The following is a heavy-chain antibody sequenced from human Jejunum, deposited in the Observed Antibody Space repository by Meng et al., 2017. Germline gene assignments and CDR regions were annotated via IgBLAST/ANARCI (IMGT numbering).Heavy chain of an antibody. Sequence: VPRQESGPGLVRPSETLSLSCAVSGGSVSSRGYQWGWIRQPPGKGLEWIGYASTNYNPSLKSRVTISVDTSKNQFSLKLTSVTAADTAVYYCARDHWGSLDYWGQGVLVTVSS. CDR3: ARDHWGSLDY. V-gene: IGHV4-61*08. CDR1: GGSVSSRGYQ. D-gene: IGHD7-27*01. J-gene: IGHJ4*02. CDR2: AST.